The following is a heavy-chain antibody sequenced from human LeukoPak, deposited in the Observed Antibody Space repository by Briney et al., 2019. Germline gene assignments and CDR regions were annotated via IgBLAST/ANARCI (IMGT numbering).Heavy chain of an antibody. CDR2: IRYDGSNK. CDR3: AKRVGSSTSRYHDY. CDR1: GFTFSSYG. Sequence: GGSLRLSCAASGFTFSSYGMHWVRQAPGKGLEWVAFIRYDGSNKYYADSVKGRFTISRDNSKNTLYLQMNSLRAEDTAVYYCAKRVGSSTSRYHDYWGQGTLVTVS. D-gene: IGHD2-2*01. V-gene: IGHV3-30*02. J-gene: IGHJ4*02.